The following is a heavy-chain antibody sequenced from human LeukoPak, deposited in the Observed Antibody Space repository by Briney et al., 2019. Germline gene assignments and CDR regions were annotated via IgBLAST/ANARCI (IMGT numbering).Heavy chain of an antibody. D-gene: IGHD2-21*02. Sequence: GGSLRLSCAASGFTFSRYAMSWVRQAPGKGLDWVSAISGSGGSTYYADSVRGRFTISRDNSKNTLYLQMNSLRAEDTAVYYCAKGFVTATDYWGQGTLVTVSS. CDR3: AKGFVTATDY. J-gene: IGHJ4*02. V-gene: IGHV3-23*01. CDR2: ISGSGGST. CDR1: GFTFSRYA.